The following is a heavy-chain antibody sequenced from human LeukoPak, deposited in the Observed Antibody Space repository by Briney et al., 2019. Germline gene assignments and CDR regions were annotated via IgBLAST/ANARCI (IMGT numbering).Heavy chain of an antibody. CDR2: IYYSGTT. CDR3: ARGGTYYDILTGYYGIDY. CDR1: GGSLSSYY. Sequence: SETLSLTCTVSGGSLSSYYWNWIRQPPGKGLEWIGYIYYSGTTNYNPSLKSRVSMSVDTSKNQFSLKLSSVTAADTAVYYCARGGTYYDILTGYYGIDYWGQGTLVTVSS. D-gene: IGHD3-9*01. J-gene: IGHJ4*02. V-gene: IGHV4-59*01.